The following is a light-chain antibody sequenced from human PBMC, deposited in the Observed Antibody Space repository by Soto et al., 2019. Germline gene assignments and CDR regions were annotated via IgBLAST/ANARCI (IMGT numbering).Light chain of an antibody. CDR2: GAS. V-gene: IGKV3-20*01. Sequence: EIVLTQSPGTLSLSPGERATLSCRASQSVSSSYLAWYQQKPGQAPRLLIYGASSRATGIPDRFSGSGSGTDFTLTISRLEPEDFAVYYCQQYGSLGITFGQGTRLEI. CDR1: QSVSSSY. J-gene: IGKJ5*01. CDR3: QQYGSLGIT.